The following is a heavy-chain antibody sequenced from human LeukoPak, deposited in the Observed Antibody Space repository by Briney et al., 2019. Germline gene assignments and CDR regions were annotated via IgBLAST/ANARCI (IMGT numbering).Heavy chain of an antibody. J-gene: IGHJ4*02. V-gene: IGHV3-33*01. Sequence: GGSLRLSCEASGFTFSSYGMHWVRQAPGKGLEWVAVMWFDGGNKYYADSVKGRFTISRDNSKNTLYLQMNSLRAEDTAVYYCARGTSAGSGWSFDYWGQGTLVTVSS. CDR3: ARGTSAGSGWSFDY. CDR1: GFTFSSYG. CDR2: MWFDGGNK. D-gene: IGHD6-19*01.